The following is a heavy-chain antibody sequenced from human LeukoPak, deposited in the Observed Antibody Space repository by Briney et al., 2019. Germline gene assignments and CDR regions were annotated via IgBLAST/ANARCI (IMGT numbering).Heavy chain of an antibody. CDR3: ARPYCSSTSCYTGAFDI. J-gene: IGHJ3*02. CDR2: IYPGDSDT. V-gene: IGHV5-51*01. Sequence: SEYSLAGYWIGSVRQTPGKGMEWMGIIYPGDSDTRYSPSFQGQVTISADKSISTAYLQWSSLKASDTAMYYCARPYCSSTSCYTGAFDIWGQGTMVTVSS. D-gene: IGHD2-2*02. CDR1: EYSLAGYW.